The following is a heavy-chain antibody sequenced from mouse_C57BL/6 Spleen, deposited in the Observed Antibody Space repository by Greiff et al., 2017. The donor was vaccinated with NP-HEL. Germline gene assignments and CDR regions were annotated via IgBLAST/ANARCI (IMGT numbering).Heavy chain of an antibody. CDR3: ARETAFAY. Sequence: DVKLVESGGGLVKPGGSLKLSCAASGFTFSSYAMSWVRQTPEKRLEWVATISDGGSYTYYPDNVKGRFTISRDNAKNNLYLQMSHLKSEDTAMYYCARETAFAYWGQGTLVTVSA. V-gene: IGHV5-4*01. J-gene: IGHJ3*01. CDR1: GFTFSSYA. CDR2: ISDGGSYT.